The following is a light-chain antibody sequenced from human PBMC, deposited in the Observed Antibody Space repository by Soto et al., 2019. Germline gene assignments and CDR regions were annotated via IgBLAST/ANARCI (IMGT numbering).Light chain of an antibody. CDR3: QQYSSSPWT. J-gene: IGKJ1*01. CDR1: QSISSW. Sequence: DIQMTQSPSTLSASVGDRVTITCRASQSISSWLAWYQQKPGKAPKLLIYKASSLESVVPSRFSGSGSGTEFPLTISSLQPDDFATYYCQQYSSSPWTFGQGTKVEIK. V-gene: IGKV1-5*03. CDR2: KAS.